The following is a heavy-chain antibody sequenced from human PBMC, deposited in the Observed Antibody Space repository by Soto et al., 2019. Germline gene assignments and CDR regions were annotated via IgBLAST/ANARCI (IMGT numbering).Heavy chain of an antibody. CDR3: ARATSACPLDY. CDR1: GFTFTDYY. Sequence: QVQLVESGGGLVKPGGSLRLSCAASGFTFTDYYMSWIRQAPGKGLEWLSYISSSAITIYYADSVMGRFTISRDNAKNSMYLQMNSLRAEDTAVYYCARATSACPLDYWGQGTLVTVSS. V-gene: IGHV3-11*01. CDR2: ISSSAITI. D-gene: IGHD6-6*01. J-gene: IGHJ4*02.